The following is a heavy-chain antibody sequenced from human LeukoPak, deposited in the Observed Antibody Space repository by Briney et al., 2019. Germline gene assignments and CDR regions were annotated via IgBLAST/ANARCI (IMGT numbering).Heavy chain of an antibody. Sequence: ASVKVSCKASGYTFTSYGISWVQQAPGQGLEWMGWISAYNGNTNYAQKLQGRVTMTTDTSTSTAYMELRSLRSDDTAVYYCARVGIREWFVVVPAAKHAFDIWGQGTMVTVSS. D-gene: IGHD2-2*01. CDR2: ISAYNGNT. J-gene: IGHJ3*02. V-gene: IGHV1-18*01. CDR1: GYTFTSYG. CDR3: ARVGIREWFVVVPAAKHAFDI.